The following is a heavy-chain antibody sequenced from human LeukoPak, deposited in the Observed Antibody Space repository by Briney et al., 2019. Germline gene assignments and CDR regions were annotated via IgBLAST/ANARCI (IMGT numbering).Heavy chain of an antibody. CDR2: IYTSGST. CDR3: AMYGYSYGPTYFDY. J-gene: IGHJ4*02. CDR1: GGSISSYY. Sequence: SETLSLTCTVSGGSISSYYWSWIRQPAGKGLEWIGRIYTSGSTNYNPSLKSRVTMSVDTSKNQFSLKLSSVTAADTAVYYCAMYGYSYGPTYFDYWGQGTLVTVSS. D-gene: IGHD5-18*01. V-gene: IGHV4-4*07.